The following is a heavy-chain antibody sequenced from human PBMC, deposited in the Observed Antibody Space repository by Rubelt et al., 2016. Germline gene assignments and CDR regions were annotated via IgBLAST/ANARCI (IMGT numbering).Heavy chain of an antibody. Sequence: GKGLVWVSSVSDSGSKSYYADSVKGRFTISRDNSKNTLDLQMNSLRAEDTAIYYCAKDFPSNTASDYWGQGTLVTVSS. J-gene: IGHJ4*02. D-gene: IGHD5-18*01. V-gene: IGHV3-23*01. CDR3: AKDFPSNTASDY. CDR2: VSDSGSKS.